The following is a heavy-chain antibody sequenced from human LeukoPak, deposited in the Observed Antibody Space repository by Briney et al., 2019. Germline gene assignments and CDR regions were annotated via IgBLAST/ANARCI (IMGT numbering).Heavy chain of an antibody. J-gene: IGHJ6*02. V-gene: IGHV1-18*01. CDR3: ARQSYGMDV. Sequence: ASVKVACKPSGYTFTSYGVSGVRQAPGQGLEWMGWISAYNGNTNYAQKLQGRVTMTTDTSTSTAYMELRSLRSDDTAVYYCARQSYGMDVWGQGTTVTVSS. CDR2: ISAYNGNT. CDR1: GYTFTSYG.